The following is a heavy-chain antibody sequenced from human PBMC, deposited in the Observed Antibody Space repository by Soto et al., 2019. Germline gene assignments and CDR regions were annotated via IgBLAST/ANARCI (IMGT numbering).Heavy chain of an antibody. CDR2: INSDGSRT. D-gene: IGHD4-17*01. V-gene: IGHV3-74*01. Sequence: PGGSLRLSCAASGFIFSNYWMHWVRQAPGKGLVWVSHINSDGSRTRYADSVKGRFTISRDNAKNTVYLQMNSLRAEDTAVYYCARDQTTGDWFDAWGQGTLVTVS. CDR1: GFIFSNYW. CDR3: ARDQTTGDWFDA. J-gene: IGHJ5*02.